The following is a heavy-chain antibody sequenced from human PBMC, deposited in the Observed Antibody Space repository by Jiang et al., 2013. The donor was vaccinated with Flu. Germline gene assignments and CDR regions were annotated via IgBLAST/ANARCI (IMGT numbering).Heavy chain of an antibody. V-gene: IGHV4-39*07. Sequence: GSGLVKPSETLSLTCRVSGGSTSSSSYFWGWIRQPPGKGLEWIGSIYYTGITYYNPSLKSRVTISKDTSKNQFSLRLSSVTAADTAVYYXARVESVRFLYTTDVWGQGTTITVSS. CDR3: ARVESVRFLYTTDV. J-gene: IGHJ6*02. CDR1: GGSTSSSSYF. CDR2: IYYTGIT. D-gene: IGHD2-8*01.